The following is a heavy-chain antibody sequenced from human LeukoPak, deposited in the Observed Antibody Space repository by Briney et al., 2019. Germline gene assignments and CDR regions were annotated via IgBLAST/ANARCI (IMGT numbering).Heavy chain of an antibody. CDR3: ARDQTVPPGDAFDI. CDR1: GFTVSSNY. Sequence: GGSLRLSCAASGFTVSSNYMSWVRQAPEKGLEWVSVIYSGGSTYYADSVKGRFTISRDNSKNTLYLRMNSLRAEDTAVYYCARDQTVPPGDAFDIWGQGTMVTVSS. CDR2: IYSGGST. V-gene: IGHV3-53*01. J-gene: IGHJ3*02. D-gene: IGHD4-17*01.